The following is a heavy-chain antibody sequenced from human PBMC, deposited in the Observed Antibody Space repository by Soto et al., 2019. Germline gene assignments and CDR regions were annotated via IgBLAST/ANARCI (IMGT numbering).Heavy chain of an antibody. J-gene: IGHJ3*02. CDR3: ARGSFDHACDI. CDR1: GFTFINYW. V-gene: IGHV3-74*01. CDR2: VNNDGSDT. D-gene: IGHD3-9*01. Sequence: EEQLVESEGDLVQPGGSLRLSCAASGFTFINYWMHWVRQAPGQGLVWVSRVNNDGSDTIYADSVKGRFTVSRDNAKNTLFLQMNSLRVDDTAMDYCARGSFDHACDIWGQGTMVTVSS.